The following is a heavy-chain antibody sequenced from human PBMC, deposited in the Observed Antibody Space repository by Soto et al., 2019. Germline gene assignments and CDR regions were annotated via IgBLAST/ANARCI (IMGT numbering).Heavy chain of an antibody. D-gene: IGHD1-26*01. J-gene: IGHJ4*02. CDR2: ISHSGVT. Sequence: PSETLSLTCAVYGGSFSGYYWSWIRQPPGKGLELIGEISHSGVTNYNSSLKSRVTISIDTSKTQFSLTLSSVTAADTAVYYCARIVAARYYFDYWGQGALVTVSS. CDR3: ARIVAARYYFDY. CDR1: GGSFSGYY. V-gene: IGHV4-34*01.